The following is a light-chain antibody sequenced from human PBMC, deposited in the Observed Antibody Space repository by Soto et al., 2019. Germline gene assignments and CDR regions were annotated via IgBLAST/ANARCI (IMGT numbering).Light chain of an antibody. J-gene: IGKJ2*01. CDR2: GAC. Sequence: EIVMTQAPATLSVSPGERATLSCRASQSVSSNLAWYQQKPGQAPRLLLYGACTRDTGIPARFSGSGSGTEFTLTISRLQSADFAVYYCHQYNNWPPGDTFGQGTNLEIK. CDR1: QSVSSN. CDR3: HQYNNWPPGDT. V-gene: IGKV3-15*01.